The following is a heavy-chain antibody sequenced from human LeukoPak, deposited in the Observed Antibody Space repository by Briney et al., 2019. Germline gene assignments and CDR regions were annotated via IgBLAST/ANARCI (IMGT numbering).Heavy chain of an antibody. CDR1: GGSISSYY. CDR3: ARGRGHLNT. J-gene: IGHJ4*02. D-gene: IGHD2/OR15-2a*01. Sequence: PSETLSLTCTVSGGSISSYYWSWIRQPPGKGLEWIGYIYYSGSTYYNPSLKSRVTISVDRSKNQFSLKLSSVTAADTAVYYCARGRGHLNTWGQGTLVTVSS. CDR2: IYYSGST. V-gene: IGHV4-59*12.